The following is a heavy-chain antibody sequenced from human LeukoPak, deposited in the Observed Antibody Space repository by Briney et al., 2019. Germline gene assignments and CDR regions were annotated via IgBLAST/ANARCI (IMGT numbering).Heavy chain of an antibody. CDR3: AKDATPRNSIWDHFDS. CDR1: GGTFSSYA. D-gene: IGHD1-7*01. CDR2: IIPILGIA. J-gene: IGHJ4*02. V-gene: IGHV1-69*04. Sequence: GASVKVSCKASGGTFSSYAISWVRQAPGQGLEWMGRIIPILGIANYAQKFQGRVTITADKSTSTAYMELNSLRAEDTAMYFCAKDATPRNSIWDHFDSWGQGTLVTVSS.